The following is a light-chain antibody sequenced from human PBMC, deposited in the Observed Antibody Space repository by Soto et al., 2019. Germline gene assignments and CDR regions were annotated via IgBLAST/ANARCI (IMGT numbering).Light chain of an antibody. J-gene: IGKJ2*01. CDR3: QQYDNVPPT. CDR1: QDISNY. V-gene: IGKV1-33*01. Sequence: DIQMTQSPSSLSASVGDRVTITCQASQDISNYLNWYQQKPGKAPKLLIYDASNLERGVPSRFRGSRSGTDFTFTISSLQPEDIATYYCQQYDNVPPTFGQGTKLEIK. CDR2: DAS.